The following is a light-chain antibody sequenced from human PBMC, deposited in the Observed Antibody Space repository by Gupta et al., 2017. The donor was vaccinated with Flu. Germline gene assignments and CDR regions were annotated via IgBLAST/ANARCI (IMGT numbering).Light chain of an antibody. CDR3: QQDDTWPIS. Sequence: EIVMTQSPATLSVSPGQRATLPCRASQRVSADLAWYQQKPGQAPRLLSYGESTRATGPPARFSGSGSGTXFTLTIXSRQSEDFAVYSCQQDDTWPISCGXGTKVEI. CDR2: GES. J-gene: IGKJ4*01. CDR1: QRVSAD. V-gene: IGKV3-15*01.